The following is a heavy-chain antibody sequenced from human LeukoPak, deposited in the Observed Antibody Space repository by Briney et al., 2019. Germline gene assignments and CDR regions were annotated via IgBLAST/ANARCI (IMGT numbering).Heavy chain of an antibody. CDR3: AKLIRDVTIYDF. J-gene: IGHJ4*03. CDR1: GGSFSGYY. Sequence: SETLSLTCAVYGGSFSGYYWGWIRQPPGKGLEWIGSIYYSGSTYYNPSLKSRVTISVDTSKNQFSLKLSSVTAADTAVYYCAKLIRDVTIYDFWGPGSLVTVSS. CDR2: IYYSGST. D-gene: IGHD5-24*01. V-gene: IGHV4-39*01.